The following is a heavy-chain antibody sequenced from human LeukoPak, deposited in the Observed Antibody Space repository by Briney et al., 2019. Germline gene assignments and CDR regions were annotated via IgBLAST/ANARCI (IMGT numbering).Heavy chain of an antibody. J-gene: IGHJ4*02. V-gene: IGHV3-20*04. CDR1: GFTFSSYT. CDR3: ARDHPLIAATGSFDY. D-gene: IGHD6-13*01. Sequence: GGSLRLACAASGFTFSSYTMSWVRHAPGKGLEWVSGINWNGGSTGYADSVKGRFTISRDNAKNSLYLQMNSLRAEDTALYYCARDHPLIAATGSFDYWGQGTLVTVSS. CDR2: INWNGGST.